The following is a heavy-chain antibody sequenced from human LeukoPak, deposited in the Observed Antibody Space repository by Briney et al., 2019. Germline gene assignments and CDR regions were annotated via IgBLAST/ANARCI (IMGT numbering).Heavy chain of an antibody. CDR1: GFTFSSYG. CDR2: ISYDGSNK. J-gene: IGHJ4*02. D-gene: IGHD3-10*02. V-gene: IGHV3-30*18. CDR3: AKSNVRGTWTTPFDY. Sequence: PGRSLRLSRAASGFTFSSYGMHWVRQAPGKGLEWVAVISYDGSNKYYADSVKGRFTISRDNSKNTLYLQMNSLRAEDTAVYYCAKSNVRGTWTTPFDYWGQGTLVTVSS.